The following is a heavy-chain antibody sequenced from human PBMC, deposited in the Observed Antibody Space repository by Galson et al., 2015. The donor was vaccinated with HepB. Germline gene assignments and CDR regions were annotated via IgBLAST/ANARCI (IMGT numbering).Heavy chain of an antibody. CDR2: TNSDGSSI. D-gene: IGHD1-26*01. CDR3: ARGLIGSSPGWDNWFDS. V-gene: IGHV3-74*01. CDR1: GFTFSSYW. Sequence: SLRLSCAASGFTFSSYWMHWVRQVPGQGPGWVSRTNSDGSSISYADSVKGRFTISRDNAKNTLYLQMNSLRAEDTAVYYCARGLIGSSPGWDNWFDSWGQGTLVTVSS. J-gene: IGHJ5*01.